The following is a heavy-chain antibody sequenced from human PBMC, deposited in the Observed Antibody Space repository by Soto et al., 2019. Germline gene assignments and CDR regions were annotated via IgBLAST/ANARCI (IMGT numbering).Heavy chain of an antibody. V-gene: IGHV4-34*01. CDR2: INHSGST. CDR1: GGSFSGYY. D-gene: IGHD3-3*01. J-gene: IGHJ5*02. Sequence: SETLSLTCAVYGGSFSGYYWSWIRQPPGKGLEWIGEINHSGSTNYNPSLKSRVTISVDTSKNQFSLKLSSVTAADTAVYYCARGVNDFWSGLSQFDPWGQGTLVTVSS. CDR3: ARGVNDFWSGLSQFDP.